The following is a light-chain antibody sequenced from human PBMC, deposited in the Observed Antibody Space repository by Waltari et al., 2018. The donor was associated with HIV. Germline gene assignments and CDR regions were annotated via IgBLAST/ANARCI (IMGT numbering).Light chain of an antibody. CDR3: QTWGTGIQV. V-gene: IGLV4-69*01. CDR2: LNNNGSH. J-gene: IGLJ3*02. Sequence: QLVVTQSPSASASLGASVKLTCTLSSRHSTYAIAWHQQQPEKAPRYLMKLNNNGSHIKGDGIPDLFSGSSSGAERYLTISSLQSEDEADYYCQTWGTGIQVFGGGTKLTVL. CDR1: SRHSTYA.